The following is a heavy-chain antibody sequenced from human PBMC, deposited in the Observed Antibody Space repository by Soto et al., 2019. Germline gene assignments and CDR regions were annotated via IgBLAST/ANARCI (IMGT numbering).Heavy chain of an antibody. CDR2: INPNSGGT. CDR1: GYTFTGYY. V-gene: IGHV1-2*04. J-gene: IGHJ4*02. CDR3: ARGAFRGGNSASGY. Sequence: ASVKVSCKASGYTFTGYYMHWVRQAPGQGLEWMGWINPNSGGTNYAQKFQGWVTMTRDTSISTAYMELSRLRSDDTAVYYCARGAFRGGNSASGYWGQGTLVTVSS. D-gene: IGHD2-21*02.